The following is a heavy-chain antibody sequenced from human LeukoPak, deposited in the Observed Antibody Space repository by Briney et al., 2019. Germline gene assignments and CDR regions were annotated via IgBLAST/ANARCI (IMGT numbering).Heavy chain of an antibody. D-gene: IGHD6-25*01. Sequence: ASVAVSCTASGGTFSSYAISWVRQAPGQGLEWMGGIIPIFGTANYAQKFQGRVTITADESTSTAYMELSSLRSEDTAEYYCARVKGIAAKDWFDPWGQGTLVTVSS. CDR3: ARVKGIAAKDWFDP. CDR2: IIPIFGTA. J-gene: IGHJ5*02. V-gene: IGHV1-69*13. CDR1: GGTFSSYA.